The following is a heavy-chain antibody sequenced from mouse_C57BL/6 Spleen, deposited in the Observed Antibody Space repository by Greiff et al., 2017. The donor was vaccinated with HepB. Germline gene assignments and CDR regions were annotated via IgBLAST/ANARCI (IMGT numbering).Heavy chain of an antibody. CDR2: INPNNGGT. D-gene: IGHD2-4*01. J-gene: IGHJ1*03. Sequence: EVKLQQSGPELVKPGASVKISCKASGYTFTDYYMNWVKQSHGKSLEWIGDINPNNGGTSYNQKFKGKATLTVDKSSSTAYMELRSLTSEDSAVYYCARWGDYDGYFDVWGTGTTVTVSS. CDR3: ARWGDYDGYFDV. V-gene: IGHV1-26*01. CDR1: GYTFTDYY.